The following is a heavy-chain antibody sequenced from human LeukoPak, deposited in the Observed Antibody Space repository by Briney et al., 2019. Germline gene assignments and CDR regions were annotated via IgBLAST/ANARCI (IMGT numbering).Heavy chain of an antibody. CDR1: GFTFSSYA. J-gene: IGHJ4*02. Sequence: GRSLRLSCAASGFTFSSYAMHWVRQAPGKGLEWVADISYDGSNKYYADSVKGRFTISRDNSKNTLYLQMNSLRAEDTAVYYCARGPDIVVVVAADVTGYYFDYWGQGTLVTVSS. D-gene: IGHD2-15*01. CDR2: ISYDGSNK. CDR3: ARGPDIVVVVAADVTGYYFDY. V-gene: IGHV3-30-3*01.